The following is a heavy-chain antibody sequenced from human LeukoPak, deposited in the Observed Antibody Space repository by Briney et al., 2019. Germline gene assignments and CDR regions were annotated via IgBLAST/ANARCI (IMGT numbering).Heavy chain of an antibody. CDR1: GYTFTGYY. CDR3: ARDGENSRWARQPQGAYYYYMDV. CDR2: INPDSGGT. Sequence: ASVKVSCKASGYTFTGYYIHWVRQAPGQGLEWMGWINPDSGGTNYAQRFHGRVTMTRDTSISTAYMELSRLRSDDTAVYYCARDGENSRWARQPQGAYYYYMDVWGKGTTVTVSS. J-gene: IGHJ6*03. V-gene: IGHV1-2*02. D-gene: IGHD2/OR15-2a*01.